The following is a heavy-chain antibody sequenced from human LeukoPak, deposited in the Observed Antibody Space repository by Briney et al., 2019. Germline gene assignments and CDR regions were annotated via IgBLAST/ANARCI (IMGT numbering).Heavy chain of an antibody. CDR3: TTGGDVIVAGTRAFDI. Sequence: GESLRLSCAASGFTFSATWMNWVRQAPGKGLEWVGRIKSEIDGGAKDYAAPVQGRFTISRDNSQATLYLQMNSLKTEDTAVYYCTTGGDVIVAGTRAFDIWGQGTMVTVSS. D-gene: IGHD5-12*01. CDR2: IKSEIDGGAK. V-gene: IGHV3-15*07. CDR1: GFTFSATW. J-gene: IGHJ3*02.